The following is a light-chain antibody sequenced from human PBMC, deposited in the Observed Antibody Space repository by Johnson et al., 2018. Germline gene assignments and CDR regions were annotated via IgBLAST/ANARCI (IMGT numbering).Light chain of an antibody. V-gene: IGLV1-51*02. J-gene: IGLJ1*01. CDR1: SSNIGNNY. CDR2: ENN. CDR3: GTWDSSLSAGNV. Sequence: QSVLTQPPSVSAAPGQKVTISCSGSSSNIGNNYVSWYQQLPGTAPKLLIYENNKRPSGIPDRFSGSKSGTSATLGITGLKTGDEADYYCGTWDSSLSAGNVFGNGTKVTVL.